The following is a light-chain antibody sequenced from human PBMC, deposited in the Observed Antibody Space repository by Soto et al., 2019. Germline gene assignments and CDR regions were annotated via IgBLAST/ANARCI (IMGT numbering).Light chain of an antibody. J-gene: IGKJ1*01. Sequence: DIQMTQSPSSLSASVGDRVTITCRASQSIDTFLKWYQQKPGKAPKLLIYAASTLQSWVPSRFSGSGSGTEFTLIISGLQPEDFATYCCQQSYSTPWTFGLGTKVEVK. V-gene: IGKV1-39*01. CDR3: QQSYSTPWT. CDR1: QSIDTF. CDR2: AAS.